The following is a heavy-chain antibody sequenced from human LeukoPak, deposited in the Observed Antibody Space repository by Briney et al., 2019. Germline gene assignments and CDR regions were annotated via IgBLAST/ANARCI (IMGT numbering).Heavy chain of an antibody. CDR1: GFTFSSYG. D-gene: IGHD5-12*01. J-gene: IGHJ3*02. CDR3: AKRYSGYDSGGWAFDI. Sequence: GGSLRLSCAASGFTFSSYGMHWVRQAPGKGLEWVAFIRYDGSNKYYTDSVKGRFTISRDNSKNTLYLQKNSLRAEDTAVYYCAKRYSGYDSGGWAFDIWGQGTMVTVSS. CDR2: IRYDGSNK. V-gene: IGHV3-30*02.